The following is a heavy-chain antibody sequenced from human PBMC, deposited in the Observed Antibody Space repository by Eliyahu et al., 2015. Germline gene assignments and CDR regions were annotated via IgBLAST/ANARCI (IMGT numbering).Heavy chain of an antibody. J-gene: IGHJ6*02. CDR1: GXSVSSNSYY. CDR3: ARAVTAVTYYYYYGMDV. CDR2: IYYSGST. D-gene: IGHD4-11*01. Sequence: QVHLQESGPGLVKPSETLSLTCTVXGXSVSSNSYYWNWIRQSPGKGLEWIGYIYYSGSTKYNPSLKSRVTISVDTSKNQVSLKLSSVTAADTAVYYCARAVTAVTYYYYYGMDVWDQGTAVTVSS. V-gene: IGHV4-61*01.